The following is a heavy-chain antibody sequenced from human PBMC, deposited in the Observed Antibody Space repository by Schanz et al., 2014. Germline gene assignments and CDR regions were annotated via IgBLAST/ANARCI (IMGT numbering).Heavy chain of an antibody. Sequence: VQLLQFGGGVVQPGGSLRLSCAASGFTFSSYAMSWVRQAPGKGLEWVSTISASGGSTYYADSVEGRFTISRDNSKNTLYLQMNTLRAEDTAVYYCARDRGYCSGGSCLTFDYWGQGTLXTVSS. D-gene: IGHD2-15*01. CDR2: ISASGGST. V-gene: IGHV3-23*01. CDR1: GFTFSSYA. J-gene: IGHJ4*02. CDR3: ARDRGYCSGGSCLTFDY.